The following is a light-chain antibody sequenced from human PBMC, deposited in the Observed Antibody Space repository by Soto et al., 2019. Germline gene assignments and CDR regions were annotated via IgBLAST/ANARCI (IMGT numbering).Light chain of an antibody. V-gene: IGKV3-20*01. Sequence: ILLTQSPGTLSLSPGERATLSCRASQSVSGNELAWYQQIPGHAPSLLIYGVSSRAAGIPERFSGSGSGTDFTLTINRLEPEDFDVYYCQQYHNKPITFGQGTRLEIK. CDR3: QQYHNKPIT. CDR1: QSVSGNE. CDR2: GVS. J-gene: IGKJ5*01.